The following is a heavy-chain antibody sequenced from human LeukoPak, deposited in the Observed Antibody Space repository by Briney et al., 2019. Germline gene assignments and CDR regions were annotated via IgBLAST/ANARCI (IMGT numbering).Heavy chain of an antibody. V-gene: IGHV3-7*05. CDR1: GFSFRNYA. D-gene: IGHD3-10*01. J-gene: IGHJ4*02. Sequence: GGSLRLSCAASGFSFRNYAMSWVRQAPGRGLEWVANINEDGSEEYYVDSVKGRFTISRDNAENSLDLQMNSLRAEDTAVYYCARTYGSGSFDYWGQGTLVTISS. CDR3: ARTYGSGSFDY. CDR2: INEDGSEE.